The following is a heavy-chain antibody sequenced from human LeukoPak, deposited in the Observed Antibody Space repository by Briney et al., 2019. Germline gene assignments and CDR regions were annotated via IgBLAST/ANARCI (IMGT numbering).Heavy chain of an antibody. CDR3: ARLKGRWLVQDAFDI. CDR1: GYTFTSYD. Sequence: ASVKVSCKASGYTFTSYDINWVRQATGQGLEWMGWMNPNSGNTGYAQKFQGRVTITADKSTSTAYMELSSLRSEDTAVYYCARLKGRWLVQDAFDIWGQGTMVTVSS. V-gene: IGHV1-8*01. J-gene: IGHJ3*02. CDR2: MNPNSGNT. D-gene: IGHD6-19*01.